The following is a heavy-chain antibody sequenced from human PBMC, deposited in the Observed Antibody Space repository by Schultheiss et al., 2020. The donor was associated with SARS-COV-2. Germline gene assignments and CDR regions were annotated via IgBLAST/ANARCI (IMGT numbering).Heavy chain of an antibody. CDR2: TYYRSKWSY. V-gene: IGHV6-1*01. Sequence: LRLSCVISGDSVSSNNAVWNWIRQSPSRGLEWLGRTYYRSKWSYDYAVSVKSRISINADTSKNQFSLHLNSVTPDDTAVYYCAREVTMIRGAKNWFDPWGQGTLVTVSS. J-gene: IGHJ5*02. D-gene: IGHD3-10*01. CDR1: GDSVSSNNAV. CDR3: AREVTMIRGAKNWFDP.